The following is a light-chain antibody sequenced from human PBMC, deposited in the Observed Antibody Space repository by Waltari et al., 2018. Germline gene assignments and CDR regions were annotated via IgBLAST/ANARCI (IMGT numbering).Light chain of an antibody. CDR1: SSDVGSYKL. J-gene: IGLJ2*01. CDR3: CSYAGSSTWV. V-gene: IGLV2-23*02. Sequence: QSALTQPASVSGSPGQSITISCTGTSSDVGSYKLVSCYQLHPGKAPKLMIYGVSKRPSGVSNRFSGSKSGNTASLTISGLQAEDEADYYCCSYAGSSTWVFGGGTRLTVL. CDR2: GVS.